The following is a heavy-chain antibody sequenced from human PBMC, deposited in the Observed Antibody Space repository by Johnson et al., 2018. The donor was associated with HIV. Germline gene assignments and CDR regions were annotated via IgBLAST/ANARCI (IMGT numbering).Heavy chain of an antibody. Sequence: EVQLVESGGGVVRPGGSLRVSCAASGFTVTTKYMSWVRQAPGKGLEWVSVIYSGGSTYYADSVKGRFTISRDNSKNTLYLQMNSLRVEDTAVYYCASEVRGVLDIWCQGTMVTVSS. CDR3: ASEVRGVLDI. J-gene: IGHJ3*02. CDR1: GFTVTTKY. V-gene: IGHV3-66*01. CDR2: IYSGGST. D-gene: IGHD3-10*01.